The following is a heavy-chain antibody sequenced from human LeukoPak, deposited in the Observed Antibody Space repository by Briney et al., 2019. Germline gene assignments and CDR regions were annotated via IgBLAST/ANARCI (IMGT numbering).Heavy chain of an antibody. V-gene: IGHV3-23*01. CDR3: AKDRIPDLYNWTPEGY. J-gene: IGHJ4*02. D-gene: IGHD1-20*01. CDR1: GFTVSTNY. CDR2: ISGSGGST. Sequence: PGGSLRLSCTASGFTVSTNYVSWVRQAPGKGLEWVSAISGSGGSTYYADSVKGRFTISRDNSKNTLYLQMNSLRAEDTAVYYCAKDRIPDLYNWTPEGYWGQGTLVTVSS.